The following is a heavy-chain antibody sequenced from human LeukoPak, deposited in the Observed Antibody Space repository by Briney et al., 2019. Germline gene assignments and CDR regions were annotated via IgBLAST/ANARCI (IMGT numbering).Heavy chain of an antibody. J-gene: IGHJ4*02. D-gene: IGHD2-2*01. V-gene: IGHV3-7*01. Sequence: GGSLRLSCAASGFTFSNYWMSWVRQAPGKGLERVANIKLDGSEKYYVDSVKGRFTISRDNAKNSLYLQMNSLRAEDTAVYYCARVMGRYCSSTSCYVDYWGQGTLVTVSS. CDR3: ARVMGRYCSSTSCYVDY. CDR1: GFTFSNYW. CDR2: IKLDGSEK.